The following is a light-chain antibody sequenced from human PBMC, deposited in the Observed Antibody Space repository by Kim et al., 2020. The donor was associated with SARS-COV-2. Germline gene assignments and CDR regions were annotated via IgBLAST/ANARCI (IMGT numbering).Light chain of an antibody. V-gene: IGLV6-57*03. CDR3: QSYYNTEWV. CDR2: EDD. Sequence: GKTVTISCTRSSGSIASNDVQWFQQRPASAPTTVIFEDDHRPSGVPDRFSGSIDRSSNSASLTISGLETEDEADYYCQSYYNTEWVLGGGTKVTVL. J-gene: IGLJ3*02. CDR1: SGSIASND.